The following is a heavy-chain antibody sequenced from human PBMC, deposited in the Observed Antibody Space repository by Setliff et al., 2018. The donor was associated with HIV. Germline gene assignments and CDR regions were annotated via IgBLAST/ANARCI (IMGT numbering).Heavy chain of an antibody. CDR1: GYSFTNYW. CDR2: IYPGDSDT. D-gene: IGHD1-20*01. CDR3: VRHITNPRWAYFDY. J-gene: IGHJ4*02. V-gene: IGHV5-51*01. Sequence: PGESLKISCKGSGYSFTNYWIAWLRQMPGKGLEWMGIIYPGDSDTRYSPSFQGQVTISVDNSISTTFLQWSSLRASDTAIYFCVRHITNPRWAYFDYWGQGTPVTVSS.